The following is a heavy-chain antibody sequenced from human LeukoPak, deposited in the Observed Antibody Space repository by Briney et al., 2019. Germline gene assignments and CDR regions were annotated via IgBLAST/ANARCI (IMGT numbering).Heavy chain of an antibody. CDR1: VGSISSYY. D-gene: IGHD4-17*01. J-gene: IGHJ6*03. CDR2: IYYSGST. V-gene: IGHV4-59*01. Sequence: SETLSLTCTVSVGSISSYYWSCIREPPGKGLEWRWYIYYSGSTNYNPSLKSRVTISVDTSKNQFSLKLSSVTAADTAVYYCARGTRGDYVYHRGNFRRMVYYYYMDVWGKGTTVTVSS. CDR3: ARGTRGDYVYHRGNFRRMVYYYYMDV.